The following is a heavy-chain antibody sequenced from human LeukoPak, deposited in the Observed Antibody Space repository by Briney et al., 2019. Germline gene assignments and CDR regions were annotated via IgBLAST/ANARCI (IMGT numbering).Heavy chain of an antibody. CDR1: GFTFRSYW. J-gene: IGHJ4*02. D-gene: IGHD5-12*01. V-gene: IGHV3-7*01. CDR3: ARVGYSGWNLEY. Sequence: GGSLRLSCAASGFTFRSYWMSWVRQAPGEGLEWVANINQGGSVKYYVDSVKGRFTISRDDAKNSLYVQMNSLRDEDTAVYYCARVGYSGWNLEYWGQGTLVTVSS. CDR2: INQGGSVK.